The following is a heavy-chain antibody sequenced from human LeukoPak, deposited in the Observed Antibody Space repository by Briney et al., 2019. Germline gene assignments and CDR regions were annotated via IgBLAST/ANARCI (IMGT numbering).Heavy chain of an antibody. CDR1: GFTFRSYW. J-gene: IGHJ4*02. D-gene: IGHD5-12*01. V-gene: IGHV3-7*01. CDR3: ARVGYSGWNLEY. Sequence: GGSLRLSCAASGFTFRSYWMSWVRQAPGEGLEWVANINQGGSVKYYVDSVKGRFTISRDDAKNSLYVQMNSLRDEDTAVYYCARVGYSGWNLEYWGQGTLVTVSS. CDR2: INQGGSVK.